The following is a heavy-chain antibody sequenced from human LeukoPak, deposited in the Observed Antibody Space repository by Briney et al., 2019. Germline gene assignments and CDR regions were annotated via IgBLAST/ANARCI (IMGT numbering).Heavy chain of an antibody. CDR3: ARGLDGGDYYYMDV. J-gene: IGHJ6*03. V-gene: IGHV1-69*05. Sequence: SVKVSCKASGGTFSSYTINWVRQAPGQGLEWMGGIIPIFGTANYAQKFQGRVTITTDESTSTAYMELSSLRSEDTAVYYCARGLDGGDYYYMDVWGKGTTVTVSS. D-gene: IGHD4-23*01. CDR1: GGTFSSYT. CDR2: IIPIFGTA.